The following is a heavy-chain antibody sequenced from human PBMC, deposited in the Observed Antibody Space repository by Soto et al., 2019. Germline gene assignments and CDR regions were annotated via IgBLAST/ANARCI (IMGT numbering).Heavy chain of an antibody. J-gene: IGHJ4*02. CDR2: ISGSGGIT. D-gene: IGHD3-10*01. Sequence: GGSLRLSCAASGFTFSSYAMNWVRQAPGKGLEWVSAISGSGGITYYADSVKGRFTISRDNSKNTLYLQMNSLRAEDTAVYYCAKGPISGNAHWGQGTLVTVSS. V-gene: IGHV3-23*01. CDR3: AKGPISGNAH. CDR1: GFTFSSYA.